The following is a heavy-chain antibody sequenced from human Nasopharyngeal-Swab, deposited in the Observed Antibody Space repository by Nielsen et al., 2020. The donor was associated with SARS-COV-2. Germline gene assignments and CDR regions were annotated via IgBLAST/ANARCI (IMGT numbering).Heavy chain of an antibody. J-gene: IGHJ4*02. CDR3: ARALGSVVPADEPF. CDR2: ISSDDKYI. Sequence: SLNIPCASSGFPFNSYTLNWVRPAPGKGLEWVASISSDDKYIFYADSVKGRFTIARDNARSSVSLQMRSLRGEDTAVYYCARALGSVVPADEPFWGRGTLVTVSS. CDR1: GFPFNSYT. V-gene: IGHV3-21*01. D-gene: IGHD3-10*01.